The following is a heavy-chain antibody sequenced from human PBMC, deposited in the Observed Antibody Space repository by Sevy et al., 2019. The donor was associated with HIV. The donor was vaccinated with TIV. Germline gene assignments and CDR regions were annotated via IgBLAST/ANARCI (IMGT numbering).Heavy chain of an antibody. CDR3: VRDHNDSSEYYLIGAYDV. Sequence: GGSLRLSCAASGFIFNSYAIHWVRQAPGKGLEWVAVVFMDGTKEFYAESVKGRFPISRDNSKKKVFLQMNSLRDEDTAVYYCVRDHNDSSEYYLIGAYDVWGQGTTVTVSS. J-gene: IGHJ3*01. D-gene: IGHD3-22*01. CDR2: VFMDGTKE. CDR1: GFIFNSYA. V-gene: IGHV3-33*01.